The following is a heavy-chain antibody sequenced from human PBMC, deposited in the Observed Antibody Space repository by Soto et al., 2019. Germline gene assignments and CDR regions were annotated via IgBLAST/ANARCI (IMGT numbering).Heavy chain of an antibody. CDR3: ARPSIQVTDGIQLPLITKDYYYYGMDV. D-gene: IGHD5-18*01. Sequence: SETLSLTCTVSGGSISSSSYYWGWIRQPPVKGLEWIGSIYYSGSTYYNPSLKSRVTISVDTSKNQFSLKLSSVTAADTAVYYCARPSIQVTDGIQLPLITKDYYYYGMDVWGQGTTVT. V-gene: IGHV4-39*01. J-gene: IGHJ6*02. CDR1: GGSISSSSYY. CDR2: IYYSGST.